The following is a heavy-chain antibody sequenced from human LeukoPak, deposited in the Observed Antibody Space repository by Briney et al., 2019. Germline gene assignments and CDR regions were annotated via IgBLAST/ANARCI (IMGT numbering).Heavy chain of an antibody. CDR2: INHSGST. V-gene: IGHV4-34*01. Sequence: SETLSLTCAVYGGSYSGYYWSWIRQPPGKGLEWIGEINHSGSTNYNPSLKSRVTISVDTSKNQFSLKLSSVTAADTAVYYCARDRSGWYGEDYWGQGTLVTVSS. D-gene: IGHD6-19*01. CDR3: ARDRSGWYGEDY. CDR1: GGSYSGYY. J-gene: IGHJ4*02.